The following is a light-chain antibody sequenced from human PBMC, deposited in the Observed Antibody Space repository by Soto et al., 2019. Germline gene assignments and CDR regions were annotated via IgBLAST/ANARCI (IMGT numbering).Light chain of an antibody. CDR2: DVS. CDR3: SSDTSSSTVV. CDR1: SSDVGGYNY. Sequence: QSALTQPASVSGSPGQSITISCTGTSSDVGGYNYVSWYQQQPGTAPKLMIYDVSNRPSGVSNRFSGSKSGNTASLTISGLQAEDEDDYYWSSDTSSSTVVFGGGTKLTVL. J-gene: IGLJ2*01. V-gene: IGLV2-14*01.